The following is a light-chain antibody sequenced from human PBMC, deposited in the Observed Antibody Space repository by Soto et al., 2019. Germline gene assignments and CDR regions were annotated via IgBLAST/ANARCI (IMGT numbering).Light chain of an antibody. CDR2: EVS. CDR3: SSYTSTTSDV. J-gene: IGLJ1*01. CDR1: SNDVGGYNY. Sequence: QSALTQPASVSGSPGQSITISCTGTSNDVGGYNYVSWYQHHPGKAPKLMIYEVSNRPSGVSNRFSGSKSGNTASLTISGLQPEDEADYYCSSYTSTTSDVFGTGTTVTVL. V-gene: IGLV2-14*01.